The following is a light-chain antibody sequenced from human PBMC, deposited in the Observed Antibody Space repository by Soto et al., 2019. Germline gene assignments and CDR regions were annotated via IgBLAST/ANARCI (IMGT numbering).Light chain of an antibody. Sequence: EIVLTQAPATLSLSPGERATLSCRASQSVSSYLAWYQQKPGQAPRLLIYDAANRATGIPARFSGSGSGSDFTPTTSRLVHEDFAVHYCHTRINWPPITFGQGTRLQIK. V-gene: IGKV3-11*01. CDR3: HTRINWPPIT. CDR2: DAA. J-gene: IGKJ5*01. CDR1: QSVSSY.